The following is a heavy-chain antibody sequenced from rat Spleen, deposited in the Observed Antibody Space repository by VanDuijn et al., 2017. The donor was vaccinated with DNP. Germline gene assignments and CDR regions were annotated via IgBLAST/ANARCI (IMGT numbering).Heavy chain of an antibody. V-gene: IGHV5-25*01. Sequence: EVQLVESGGGLVQPGRSMKLSCVAFGFTFNDYWMAWIRQAPKKGLEWVASISASGGSTSYRDSVKGRFTISRDNAKTTLYLQMDSLRSEDTATYYCARRVYGGYLDYWGQGVMVTVSS. J-gene: IGHJ2*01. D-gene: IGHD1-11*01. CDR2: ISASGGST. CDR1: GFTFNDYW. CDR3: ARRVYGGYLDY.